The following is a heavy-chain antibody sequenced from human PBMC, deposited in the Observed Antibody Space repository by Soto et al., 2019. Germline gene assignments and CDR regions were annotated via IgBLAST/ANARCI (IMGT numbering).Heavy chain of an antibody. CDR1: GYIFTTYW. V-gene: IGHV5-51*01. Sequence: PGESLKISCKASGYIFTTYWIAWVRQMPGQGLEWIGIINPIDSDTRYSPSFQGHVTISADKSISTAYLQWSSLKASDTAMYYCAKYWDSSSYFDYWGQGTLVTVSS. D-gene: IGHD6-6*01. CDR2: INPIDSDT. J-gene: IGHJ4*02. CDR3: AKYWDSSSYFDY.